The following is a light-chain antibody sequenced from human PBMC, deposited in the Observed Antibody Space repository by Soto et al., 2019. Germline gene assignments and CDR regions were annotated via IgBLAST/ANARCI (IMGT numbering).Light chain of an antibody. CDR3: QQLHGYPIN. V-gene: IGKV1-39*01. Sequence: DIQMTHSPSSLSASVGDRVTITCRASQSISSYLNWYQQKPGKAPKLLIYAASNFQSGVPSRFSGSGSGTHFTLTISSLQPEDFATYYCQQLHGYPINFGQGTRLEIK. J-gene: IGKJ5*01. CDR1: QSISSY. CDR2: AAS.